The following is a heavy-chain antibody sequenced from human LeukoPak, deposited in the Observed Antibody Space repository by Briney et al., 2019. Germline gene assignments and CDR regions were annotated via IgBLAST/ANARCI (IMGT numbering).Heavy chain of an antibody. Sequence: GGSLRLSCAASGFTFSSYWMHWVRQAPGKGLVWVSRINSDGSSTSYADSVKGRFTISRDNAKNTLYLQMNSLRAEDTAVYYCARFRGLIPADYWGQGTLVTVSS. CDR1: GFTFSSYW. V-gene: IGHV3-74*01. CDR3: ARFRGLIPADY. D-gene: IGHD3-10*01. CDR2: INSDGSST. J-gene: IGHJ4*02.